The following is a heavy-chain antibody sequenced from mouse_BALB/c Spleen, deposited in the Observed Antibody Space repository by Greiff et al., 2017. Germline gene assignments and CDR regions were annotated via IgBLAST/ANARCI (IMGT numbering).Heavy chain of an antibody. CDR1: GFTFSSYG. CDR2: ISSGGSYT. CDR3: ARGYYRYDDGDYAMDY. Sequence: EVKVVESGGDLVKPGGSLKLSCAASGFTFSSYGMSWVRQTPDKRLEWVATISSGGSYTYYPDSVKGRFTISRDNAKNTLYLQMSSLKSEDTAMYYCARGYYRYDDGDYAMDYWGQGTSVTVSS. V-gene: IGHV5-6*01. D-gene: IGHD2-14*01. J-gene: IGHJ4*01.